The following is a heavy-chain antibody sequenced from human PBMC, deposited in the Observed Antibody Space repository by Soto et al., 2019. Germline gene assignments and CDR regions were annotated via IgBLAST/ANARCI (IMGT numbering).Heavy chain of an antibody. V-gene: IGHV3-33*01. CDR2: IWYDGSNK. J-gene: IGHJ6*02. CDR1: GFTFSSYG. CDR3: AGTDQRKYRSSWDWISDYYYGMDV. D-gene: IGHD6-13*01. Sequence: GGSLRLSCAASGFTFSSYGMHWVRQAPGKGLEWVAVIWYDGSNKYYADSVKGRFTISRDNSKNTLYLQMNSLRAEDTAVYYCAGTDQRKYRSSWDWISDYYYGMDVWGQGTTVTVSS.